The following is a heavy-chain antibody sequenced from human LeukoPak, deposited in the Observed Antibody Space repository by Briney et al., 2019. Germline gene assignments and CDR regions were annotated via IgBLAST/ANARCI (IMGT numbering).Heavy chain of an antibody. CDR1: GGSISSYY. V-gene: IGHV4-59*08. J-gene: IGHJ3*01. D-gene: IGHD3-10*01. CDR2: FHYRGST. CDR3: ARLKLHYYGTGSYAFHV. Sequence: SETLSLTCSVSGGSISSYYWSWIRQPPGKGLVWIGNFHYRGSTNYPPSFKSRVTMSLDTSKTQVSLPLTPVNGADTAMYFCARLKLHYYGTGSYAFHVWGQGKMVAVSA.